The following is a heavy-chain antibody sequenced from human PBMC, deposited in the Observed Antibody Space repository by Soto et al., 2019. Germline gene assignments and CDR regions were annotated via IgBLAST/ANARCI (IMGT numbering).Heavy chain of an antibody. CDR3: AKDREYDYIWGSYRYTFDY. Sequence: GGSLRLSCAASGFTFDDYAMHWVRQAPGKGLEWVSGISWNSGSIGYADSVKGRFTISRDNAKNSLYLQMNSLRAEDTALYYCAKDREYDYIWGSYRYTFDYWGQGTLVTVSS. V-gene: IGHV3-9*01. CDR1: GFTFDDYA. CDR2: ISWNSGSI. J-gene: IGHJ4*02. D-gene: IGHD3-16*02.